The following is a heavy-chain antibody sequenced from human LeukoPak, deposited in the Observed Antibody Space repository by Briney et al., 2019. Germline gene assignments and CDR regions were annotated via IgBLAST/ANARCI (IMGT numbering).Heavy chain of an antibody. CDR1: GGTFSSYA. V-gene: IGHV1-69*04. Sequence: ASVKVSCKASGGTFSSYAISWVRQAPGQGLEWMGRIIPILGIANYAQKFQGRVTITADKSTSTAYMELSSLRSEDTAVYYCARDSVGIVGATTMSDYWGQGTLVTVSS. J-gene: IGHJ4*02. D-gene: IGHD1-26*01. CDR2: IIPILGIA. CDR3: ARDSVGIVGATTMSDY.